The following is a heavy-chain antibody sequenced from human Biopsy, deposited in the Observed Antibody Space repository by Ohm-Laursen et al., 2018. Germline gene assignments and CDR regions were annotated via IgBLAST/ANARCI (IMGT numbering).Heavy chain of an antibody. J-gene: IGHJ5*02. CDR1: GDSINSSY. CDR3: ARGLPRIAPMVRGRRTWFDP. CDR2: ISNSGNT. V-gene: IGHV4-59*12. Sequence: GTLSLTCTVSGDSINSSYWSWIRQAPGKGLEWIGFISNSGNTNYNPSLKSRVTISADTSKNQFSLNLYSVTAADTAVYFCARGLPRIAPMVRGRRTWFDPWGQGTLVTVSS. D-gene: IGHD3-10*01.